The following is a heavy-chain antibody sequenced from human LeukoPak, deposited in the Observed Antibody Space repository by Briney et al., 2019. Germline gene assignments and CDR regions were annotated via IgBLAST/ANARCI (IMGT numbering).Heavy chain of an antibody. Sequence: ASVKVSCKASGYTFTDYYMHWVRQAPGQGLEWMGWIDPNSGGTNYAQKFQGRVTMTRDTSISTAYMELSRLRSDDTAVYYCARERGSGYDDAFDIWGQGTMVTVSS. D-gene: IGHD3-22*01. CDR1: GYTFTDYY. CDR2: IDPNSGGT. CDR3: ARERGSGYDDAFDI. V-gene: IGHV1-2*02. J-gene: IGHJ3*02.